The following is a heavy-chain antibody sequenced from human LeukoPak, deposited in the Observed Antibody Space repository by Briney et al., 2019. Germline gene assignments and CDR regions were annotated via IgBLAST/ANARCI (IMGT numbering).Heavy chain of an antibody. D-gene: IGHD1-1*01. J-gene: IGHJ4*02. CDR3: ARSHFRNEYYFDY. Sequence: ASVKVSCKASGYIFINYGISWVRQAPGQGPEWMGWISPYNSNTNYAQNLQGRVTMTTDTSTSTAYMELRSLTSDDTAMYYCARSHFRNEYYFDYWGQGTLVTVSS. V-gene: IGHV1-18*01. CDR1: GYIFINYG. CDR2: ISPYNSNT.